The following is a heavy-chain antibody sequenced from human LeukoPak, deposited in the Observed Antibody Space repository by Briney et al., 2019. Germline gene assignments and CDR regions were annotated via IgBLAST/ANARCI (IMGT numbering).Heavy chain of an antibody. CDR3: VRSTDANEGKVCDSSHDAFFT. CDR1: GGSFSGYY. V-gene: IGHV4-34*01. D-gene: IGHD3-22*01. J-gene: IGHJ3*01. Sequence: SETLSLTCAVYGGSFSGYYWSWIRQPPGKGLEWIGEINHSGSTNYNPSLKSRVTISVDTSKNQFSLKLSSVTAADTAVYFCVRSTDANEGKVCDSSHDAFFTWGQGTLVLVSS. CDR2: INHSGST.